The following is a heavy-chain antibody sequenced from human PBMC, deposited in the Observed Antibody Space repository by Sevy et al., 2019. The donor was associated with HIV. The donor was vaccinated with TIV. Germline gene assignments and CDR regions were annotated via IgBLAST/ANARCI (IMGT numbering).Heavy chain of an antibody. CDR2: IGVYNGNA. CDR3: ARVPTYYYGSATYFDY. D-gene: IGHD3-10*01. V-gene: IGHV1-18*04. CDR1: GYNFASDG. Sequence: ASVKVSCKASGYNFASDGFSWVRQAPEQGLEWMGWIGVYNGNAKYAQVFQDRFTMTTDTSTSTAYMELRSLRSDDTAVYYCARVPTYYYGSATYFDYWGQGTLVTVSS. J-gene: IGHJ4*02.